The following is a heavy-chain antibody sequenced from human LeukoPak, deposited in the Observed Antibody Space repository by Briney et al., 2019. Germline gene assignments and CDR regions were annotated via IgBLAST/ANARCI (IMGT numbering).Heavy chain of an antibody. Sequence: GGSLRLSCAASGFTFSSYAMHWVRQAPGKGLEWVAVISYDGSNKYYADSVKGRFTISRDNSKNTLYLQMNSLGAEDTAVYYCARGGSSSYYYYYMDVWGKGTTVTVSS. CDR3: ARGGSSSYYYYYMDV. D-gene: IGHD2-15*01. CDR2: ISYDGSNK. J-gene: IGHJ6*03. CDR1: GFTFSSYA. V-gene: IGHV3-30*04.